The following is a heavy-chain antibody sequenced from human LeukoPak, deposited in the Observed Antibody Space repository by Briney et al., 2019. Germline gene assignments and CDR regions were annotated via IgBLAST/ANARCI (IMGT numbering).Heavy chain of an antibody. V-gene: IGHV3-21*01. Sequence: PGGSLKLSCAASGFPFSRYSKNWVRQAPGEGPEWVSSITSSSSNKDYVDSVKGRFTISRDNAKNSLFLQMNSLRAEDTAVYYCARGEVVTASLPDYFYYYMDVWGKGTTVTISS. J-gene: IGHJ6*03. CDR3: ARGEVVTASLPDYFYYYMDV. CDR1: GFPFSRYS. D-gene: IGHD2-21*02. CDR2: ITSSSSNK.